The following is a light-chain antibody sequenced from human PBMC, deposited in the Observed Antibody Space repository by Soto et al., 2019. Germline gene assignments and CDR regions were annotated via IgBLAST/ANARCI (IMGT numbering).Light chain of an antibody. CDR1: SSDVGSYNL. Sequence: QSALTQPASVSGSHGHSITISCTGSSSDVGSYNLVSWYQQHPGKAPKLMIYEGSKRPSGVSNRFSGSKSGNTASLTISGLQAEDAADYYCCSYAGSSTWVFGGGTKLTVL. CDR3: CSYAGSSTWV. V-gene: IGLV2-23*01. J-gene: IGLJ3*02. CDR2: EGS.